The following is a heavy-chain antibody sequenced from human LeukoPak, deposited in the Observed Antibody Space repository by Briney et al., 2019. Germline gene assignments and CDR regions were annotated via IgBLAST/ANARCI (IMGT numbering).Heavy chain of an antibody. J-gene: IGHJ4*02. D-gene: IGHD3-22*01. Sequence: PGGSLRLSCAASGFTFSGSAMHWVRQASGKGLEWVGRIRSKANSYATAYAASVKGRFTISRDDSKNTAYLQMNSLKTEDTAVYYCTRLGSMVVNYWGQGTLVTVSS. V-gene: IGHV3-73*01. CDR2: IRSKANSYAT. CDR1: GFTFSGSA. CDR3: TRLGSMVVNY.